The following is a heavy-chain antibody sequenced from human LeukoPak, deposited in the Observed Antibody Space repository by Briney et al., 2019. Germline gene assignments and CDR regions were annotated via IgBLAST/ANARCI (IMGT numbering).Heavy chain of an antibody. D-gene: IGHD3-22*01. CDR1: GFTFSSYS. CDR2: ISSSSSTI. V-gene: IGHV3-48*04. Sequence: PGGSLRLSCAASGFTFSSYSMNWVRQAPGKGLEWVSYISSSSSTIYYADYVKGRFTISRDNAKNSLYLQMNSLRAEDTAVYYCARVRGDRRYYYDSSGYYRTGMDVWGKGTTVTVSS. J-gene: IGHJ6*03. CDR3: ARVRGDRRYYYDSSGYYRTGMDV.